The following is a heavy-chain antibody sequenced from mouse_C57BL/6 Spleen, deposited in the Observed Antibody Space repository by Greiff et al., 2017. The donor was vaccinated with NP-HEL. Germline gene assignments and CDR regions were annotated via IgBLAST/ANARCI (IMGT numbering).Heavy chain of an antibody. CDR1: GFNIKDYY. Sequence: VQLQQSGAELVKPGASVKLSCTASGFNIKDYYMHWVKQRPEQGLEWIGWIDPEDGDTKYASKFPGKATITADTSSNTAYLQLSSLTSEDTAVYYCARAGGKGLRSSDWFAYWGQGTLGTVAA. D-gene: IGHD1-1*01. J-gene: IGHJ3*01. V-gene: IGHV14-2*01. CDR3: ARAGGKGLRSSDWFAY. CDR2: IDPEDGDT.